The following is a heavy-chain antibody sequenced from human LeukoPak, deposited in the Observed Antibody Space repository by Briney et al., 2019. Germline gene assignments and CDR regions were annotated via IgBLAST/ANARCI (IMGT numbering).Heavy chain of an antibody. V-gene: IGHV3-48*03. Sequence: GGSLRLSCAASGFTFSSSEMNWVRQAPGKGLEWVSYISSSGGTISYADSVKGRFTISRDNAKNSLYLQMNSLRAEDTAIYYCARGGQHLFDFWGQGTLVTVSS. J-gene: IGHJ4*02. CDR3: ARGGQHLFDF. D-gene: IGHD6-13*01. CDR2: ISSSGGTI. CDR1: GFTFSSSE.